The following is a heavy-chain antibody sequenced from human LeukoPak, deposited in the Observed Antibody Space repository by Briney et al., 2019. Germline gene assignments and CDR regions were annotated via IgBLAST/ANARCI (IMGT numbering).Heavy chain of an antibody. CDR3: AKEISWYYYDSSGQDY. CDR1: GFTFSSYA. V-gene: IGHV3-23*01. CDR2: ISGSGGST. D-gene: IGHD3-22*01. J-gene: IGHJ4*02. Sequence: GGSLRLSCAASGFTFSSYAMSWVRQAPGKGLEWVSAISGSGGSTYYADSVKGRFTISRDNSKNTLYLQMNSLRAEDTAVYYCAKEISWYYYDSSGQDYWGQGTLVTVSS.